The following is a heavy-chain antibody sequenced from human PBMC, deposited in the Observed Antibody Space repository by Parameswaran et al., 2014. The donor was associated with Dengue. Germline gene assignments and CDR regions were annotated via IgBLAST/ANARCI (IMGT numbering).Heavy chain of an antibody. D-gene: IGHD6-19*01. V-gene: IGHV3-21*03. J-gene: IGHJ6*02. CDR3: ARGEWLVLLGNYGMDV. Sequence: VRQMPGKGLEWVSSISSSSSYIYYADSVKGRFTISRDNAKNSLYLQMNSLRAEDTAVYYCARGEWLVLLGNYGMDVWGQGTTVTVSS. CDR2: ISSSSSYI.